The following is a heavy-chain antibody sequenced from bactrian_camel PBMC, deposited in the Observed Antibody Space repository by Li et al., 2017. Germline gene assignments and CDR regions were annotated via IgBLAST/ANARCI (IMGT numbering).Heavy chain of an antibody. CDR1: GFRFGETS. V-gene: IGHV3S36*01. Sequence: DAQLVESGGDLVQLGESLMLSCVASGFRFGETSLSWVRRRPDSGLEYIGLTAWGGSIFYSSAMKGRATISRDNAKATVYLQLTGLKTEDTAIYYCATSVYKIWGQGTQVTVS. CDR3: ATSVYKI. J-gene: IGHJ4*01. D-gene: IGHD4*01. CDR2: LTAWGGSI.